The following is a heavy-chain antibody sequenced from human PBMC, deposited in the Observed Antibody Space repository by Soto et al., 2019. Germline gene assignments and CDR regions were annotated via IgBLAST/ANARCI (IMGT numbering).Heavy chain of an antibody. Sequence: ASVKVSCKASGYTFTTYPMHWVRQAPGQRLEWMGWISAGNDNTEYSQKFQGRVTITRDTSASTAHMELSSLRSEDTAVYYCARDPFAAIVVVPAAIGFWFDPWGQGTLVTVSS. CDR2: ISAGNDNT. J-gene: IGHJ5*02. CDR3: ARDPFAAIVVVPAAIGFWFDP. CDR1: GYTFTTYP. D-gene: IGHD2-2*01. V-gene: IGHV1-3*01.